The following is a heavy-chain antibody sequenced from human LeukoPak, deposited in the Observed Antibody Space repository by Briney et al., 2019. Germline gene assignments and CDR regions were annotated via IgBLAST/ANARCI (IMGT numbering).Heavy chain of an antibody. J-gene: IGHJ6*02. Sequence: PGGSLRLSCAASGFIFSSHGMHWGRQAPGKGLEWVAVISYDGSNKYYADSVKGRFTISRDNSKNTLYPQMNSLRAEDTAVYYCARDSYGMDVWGQGTTVTVSS. CDR2: ISYDGSNK. V-gene: IGHV3-30*03. CDR3: ARDSYGMDV. CDR1: GFIFSSHG.